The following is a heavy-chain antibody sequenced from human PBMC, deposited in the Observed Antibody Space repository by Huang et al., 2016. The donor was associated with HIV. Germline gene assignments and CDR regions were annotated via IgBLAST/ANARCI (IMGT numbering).Heavy chain of an antibody. J-gene: IGHJ2*01. D-gene: IGHD6-19*01. CDR1: GGSLHGYY. Sequence: QVQLYQWGAGPLRPSETLSLTCGVSGGSLHGYYWNWLRPSPGGGLEGIGEFNHGGSTKYNPFLKSRVTISVETSKIQFSLNLTSVTATDTADYYCATSRSGSGWFLDIWGRGTLVSVS. CDR2: FNHGGST. V-gene: IGHV4-34*01. CDR3: ATSRSGSGWFLDI.